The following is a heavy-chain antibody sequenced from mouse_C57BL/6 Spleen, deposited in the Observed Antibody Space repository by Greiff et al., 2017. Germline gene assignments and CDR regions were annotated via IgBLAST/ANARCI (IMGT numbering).Heavy chain of an antibody. Sequence: EVKLMESEGGLVQPGSSMKLSCTASGFTFSDYYMAWVRQVPEKGLEWVANINYDGSSTYYLDSLKSRFIISRDNAKNILYLQMSSLKSEDTATYYCARTVTDYFDYWGQGTTLTVSS. CDR3: ARTVTDYFDY. CDR2: INYDGSST. D-gene: IGHD2-13*01. V-gene: IGHV5-16*01. J-gene: IGHJ2*01. CDR1: GFTFSDYY.